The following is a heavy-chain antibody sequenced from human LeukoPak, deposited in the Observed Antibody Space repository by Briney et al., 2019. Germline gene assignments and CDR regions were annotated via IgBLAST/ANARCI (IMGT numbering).Heavy chain of an antibody. CDR1: GGSFSGYY. J-gene: IGHJ4*02. D-gene: IGHD4-17*01. CDR2: INHSGST. CDR3: ARRGGYGDYYYFDY. Sequence: SETLSLTCTVYGGSFSGYYWSWIRQPPGKGLEWIGEINHSGSTNYNPSLKSRVTISVDTSKNQFSLKLSSVTAADTAVYYCARRGGYGDYYYFDYWGEGTLVTVSS. V-gene: IGHV4-34*01.